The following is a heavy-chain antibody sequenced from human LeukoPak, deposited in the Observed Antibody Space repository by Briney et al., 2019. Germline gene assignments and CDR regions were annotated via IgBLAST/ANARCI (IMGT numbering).Heavy chain of an antibody. Sequence: HGESLKISCKGSGYSFTSYWIGWVRQMPGKGLEWMGIIYPGDSDTRYSSSFQGQVTISADKSISTAYLQWSSLKASDTAMYYCAGGYCSSTSCPSRDAFDIWGQGTMVTVSS. V-gene: IGHV5-51*01. D-gene: IGHD2-2*01. J-gene: IGHJ3*02. CDR1: GYSFTSYW. CDR2: IYPGDSDT. CDR3: AGGYCSSTSCPSRDAFDI.